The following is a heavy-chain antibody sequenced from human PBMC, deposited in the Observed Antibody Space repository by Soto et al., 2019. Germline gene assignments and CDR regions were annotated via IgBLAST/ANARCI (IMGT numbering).Heavy chain of an antibody. CDR3: AKQQMGVIRALDY. Sequence: EVQILQSGGGLEQPGGSLRLSCAASGFTFSNYAMSWIRQAPGKGLEWVSTIRETGNTYYADSVRGSFATSRDNSENTLKLQMSSLRYEDKAVYYCAKQQMGVIRALDYWGQGTLVTVSS. D-gene: IGHD1-26*01. J-gene: IGHJ4*02. V-gene: IGHV3-23*01. CDR2: IRETGNT. CDR1: GFTFSNYA.